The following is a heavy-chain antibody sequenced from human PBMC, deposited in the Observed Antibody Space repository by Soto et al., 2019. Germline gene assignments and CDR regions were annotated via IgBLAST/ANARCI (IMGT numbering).Heavy chain of an antibody. V-gene: IGHV3-73*01. Sequence: EVQLVESGGGLVQPGGSLKLSCAASGFTFSDSAIHWVRRTSGKGLEWVGRVRSKANGYATTYAASVKGRFTVSRDDSKNTAYLQMNSLKTEDTAVYYCTRQVPDGSPFDYWGQGTLVTASS. J-gene: IGHJ4*02. CDR1: GFTFSDSA. CDR2: VRSKANGYAT. CDR3: TRQVPDGSPFDY.